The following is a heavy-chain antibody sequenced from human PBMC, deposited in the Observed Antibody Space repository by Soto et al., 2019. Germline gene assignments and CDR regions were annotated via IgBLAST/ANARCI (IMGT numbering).Heavy chain of an antibody. CDR1: GYSFALYW. Sequence: GESLKISCKGSGYSFALYWIGWVRQMPGKGLEWMGIIYPGDSDTRYSPSFQGQVTISADKSISTAYLQWSSLKASDTAMYYCARHGVGDILTGQPDYWGQGTLVTVSS. V-gene: IGHV5-51*01. CDR2: IYPGDSDT. D-gene: IGHD3-9*01. J-gene: IGHJ4*02. CDR3: ARHGVGDILTGQPDY.